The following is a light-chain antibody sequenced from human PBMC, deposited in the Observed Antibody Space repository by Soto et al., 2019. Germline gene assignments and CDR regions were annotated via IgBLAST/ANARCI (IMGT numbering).Light chain of an antibody. V-gene: IGKV1-5*03. CDR2: KAS. Sequence: DIQMTQSPSALSASVGDRVTITCRARQSISRWLAWYQQKPGKAPNLLIYKASTLESGVPSRFSGSGSETECSLTLSSLQPDDFATYYCQQYHDFPYTFGQGTKLEIK. CDR1: QSISRW. J-gene: IGKJ2*01. CDR3: QQYHDFPYT.